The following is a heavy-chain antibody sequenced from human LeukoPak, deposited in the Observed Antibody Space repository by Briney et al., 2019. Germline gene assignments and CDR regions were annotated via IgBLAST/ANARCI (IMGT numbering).Heavy chain of an antibody. J-gene: IGHJ5*02. CDR2: IYYSGST. V-gene: IGHV4-39*01. Sequence: SETLSLTCNVSGGPINSNIYYWAWVRQPPGKGLEWIGSIYYSGSTYYNPSLKSRVTISVDTSKNQFSLKLSSVTAADTAVYYCARHSLPAQFDPWGQGTLVTVSS. CDR3: ARHSLPAQFDP. CDR1: GGPINSNIYY. D-gene: IGHD5/OR15-5a*01.